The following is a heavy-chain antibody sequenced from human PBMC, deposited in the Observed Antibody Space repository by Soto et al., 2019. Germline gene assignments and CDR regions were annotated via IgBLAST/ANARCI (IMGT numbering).Heavy chain of an antibody. J-gene: IGHJ3*02. CDR1: GFTFTSSA. CDR3: AANPGYSSRWYSLQDSLDI. D-gene: IGHD6-13*01. Sequence: SVKVSCKASGFTFTSSAVQWVRQVRGQRLEWIGWIVVGSGNTNYAQKFQERVTITRDMSTSTAYIELSSLSAEDTAVYYSAANPGYSSRWYSLQDSLDIWGQGTMVTVSS. CDR2: IVVGSGNT. V-gene: IGHV1-58*01.